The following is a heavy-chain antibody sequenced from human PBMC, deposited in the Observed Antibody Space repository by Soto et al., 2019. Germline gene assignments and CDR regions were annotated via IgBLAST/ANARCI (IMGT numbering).Heavy chain of an antibody. V-gene: IGHV4-31*03. CDR3: ASLIAAPSNYYYMDV. CDR2: IYYSGST. Sequence: SETLSLTCTVSGGSISSGGYYWSWIRQHPGKGLEWIGYIYYSGSTYYNPSLKSRVTISVDTSKNQFSLKLSSVTAADTAVYYCASLIAAPSNYYYMDVWGKGTTVTVSS. CDR1: GGSISSGGYY. D-gene: IGHD6-6*01. J-gene: IGHJ6*03.